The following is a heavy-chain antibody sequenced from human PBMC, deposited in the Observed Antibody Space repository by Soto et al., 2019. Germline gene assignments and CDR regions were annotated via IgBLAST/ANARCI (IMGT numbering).Heavy chain of an antibody. J-gene: IGHJ4*02. CDR1: GYTFTSYY. CDR3: ARMLGYCSGGSCAYDY. D-gene: IGHD2-15*01. Sequence: GASVKVSCKASGYTFTSYYMHWVRQAPGQGLEWMGIINPSGGSTSYAQKFQGRVTMTRDTSTSTVYMELSSLRSEDTAVYYCARMLGYCSGGSCAYDYWGQGTLVTVSS. V-gene: IGHV1-46*01. CDR2: INPSGGST.